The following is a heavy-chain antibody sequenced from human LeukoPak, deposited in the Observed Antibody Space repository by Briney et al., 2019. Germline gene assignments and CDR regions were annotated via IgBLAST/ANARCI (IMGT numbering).Heavy chain of an antibody. Sequence: GGSLRLSCAASGFIFNSYAVSWVRQAPGKGLEWVSVIHSGGTTNYADSVQGRFTISRDNSKTTVYLHMNSLRAEDTAVYYCARDSDSGYGPFASWGQGTLVTVSS. J-gene: IGHJ4*02. CDR2: IHSGGTT. CDR1: GFIFNSYA. D-gene: IGHD5-12*01. V-gene: IGHV3-53*01. CDR3: ARDSDSGYGPFAS.